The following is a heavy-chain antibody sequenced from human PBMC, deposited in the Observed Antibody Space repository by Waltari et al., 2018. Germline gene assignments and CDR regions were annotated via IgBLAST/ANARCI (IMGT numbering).Heavy chain of an antibody. Sequence: QVQLQESGPGLVKPSETLSLTCTISGVSISSYYWSWIRQPPGRGLEWIGYIDNSGSTNYNPSLKGRVTISVDTSKNQLFLKLTSVTAADMAVYYCAKARSNYYDSSGYDYWGQGARVTVSS. CDR2: IDNSGST. V-gene: IGHV4-59*01. J-gene: IGHJ4*02. D-gene: IGHD3-22*01. CDR1: GVSISSYY. CDR3: AKARSNYYDSSGYDY.